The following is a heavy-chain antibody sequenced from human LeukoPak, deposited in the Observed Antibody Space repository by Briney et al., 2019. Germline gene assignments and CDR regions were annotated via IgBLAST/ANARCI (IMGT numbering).Heavy chain of an antibody. Sequence: ASVKVSCTASGYTFTRYDINWVRQAPGQGLEWMGWMNPKSGYTGSAQKFQGRVTMTRTTSISTAYMELSGLTSEDTAVYYCARTDGDLDYWGQGSLVTVSS. D-gene: IGHD4-17*01. J-gene: IGHJ4*02. CDR3: ARTDGDLDY. CDR1: GYTFTRYD. CDR2: MNPKSGYT. V-gene: IGHV1-8*01.